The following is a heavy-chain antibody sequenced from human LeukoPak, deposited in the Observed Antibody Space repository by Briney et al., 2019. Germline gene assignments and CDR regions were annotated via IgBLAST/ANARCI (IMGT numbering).Heavy chain of an antibody. Sequence: SETLSLTCTVSGGSVSSGSYYWSWIRQPPGKGLEWIGYIYYSGSTNYNPSLKSRVTISVDTPKNQFSLKLSSVTTADTAVYYCARGAYSGYPDYWGQGTLVTVSS. CDR1: GGSVSSGSYY. V-gene: IGHV4-61*01. CDR2: IYYSGST. J-gene: IGHJ4*02. CDR3: ARGAYSGYPDY. D-gene: IGHD5-12*01.